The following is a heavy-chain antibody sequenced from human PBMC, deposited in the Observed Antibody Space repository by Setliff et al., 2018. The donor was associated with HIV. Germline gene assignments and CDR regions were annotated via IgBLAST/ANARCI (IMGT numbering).Heavy chain of an antibody. D-gene: IGHD2-8*01. CDR2: ISTNGYI. V-gene: IGHV4-61*09. CDR3: ARVAGMGYFDY. J-gene: IGHJ4*02. Sequence: SETLSLTCTVSADSVSRGSSYRTWIRQPAGKGLEYIGHISTNGYINYNPSLNSRVTISVDSSKNQLSLKLTSVTAADTAVYYCARVAGMGYFDYWGQGTLVTVSS. CDR1: ADSVSRGSSY.